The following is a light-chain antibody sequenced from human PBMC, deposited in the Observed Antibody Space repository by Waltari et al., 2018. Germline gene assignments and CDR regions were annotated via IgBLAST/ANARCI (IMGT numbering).Light chain of an antibody. CDR3: TSYTSSATLV. Sequence: QSALTQPASVSGSPGQSIAISFTGTARDVGGYHSVSWYRHPPGEAPQPMIYDVTNRPSGVSDRFSGSKSGNTASLTISGLQAEDEADYYCTSYTSSATLVFGGGTKLTVL. V-gene: IGLV2-14*01. CDR1: ARDVGGYHS. J-gene: IGLJ3*02. CDR2: DVT.